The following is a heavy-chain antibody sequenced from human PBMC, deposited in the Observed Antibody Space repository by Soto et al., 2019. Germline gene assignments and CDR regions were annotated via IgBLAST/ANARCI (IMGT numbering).Heavy chain of an antibody. Sequence: AGGSLRLSCAASGFTFSSYSMNWVRQAPGKGLEWVSYISSSSSTIYYADSVKGRFTISRDNAKNSLYLQMNSLRDEDTAVYYCARDGYSSSWYANYYYYYGMDVWGQGTTVTVSS. D-gene: IGHD6-13*01. CDR2: ISSSSSTI. CDR3: ARDGYSSSWYANYYYYYGMDV. CDR1: GFTFSSYS. V-gene: IGHV3-48*02. J-gene: IGHJ6*02.